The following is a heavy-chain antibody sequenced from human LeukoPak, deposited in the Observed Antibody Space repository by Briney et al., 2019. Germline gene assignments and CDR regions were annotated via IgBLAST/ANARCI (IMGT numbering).Heavy chain of an antibody. CDR1: GFTVTSHY. D-gene: IGHD2-8*02. CDR3: TSSPCPGGIPCGHDY. J-gene: IGHJ4*02. V-gene: IGHV3-53*01. Sequence: PGGSLRLSCAASGFTVTSHYMSWVRQAPGKGLECVSVVYSDCNTYYADSVKGRFTIPRDSSTTTAYLQMNSLRAGDTAMYYCTSSPCPGGIPCGHDYWGQGTLVTVSS. CDR2: VYSDCNT.